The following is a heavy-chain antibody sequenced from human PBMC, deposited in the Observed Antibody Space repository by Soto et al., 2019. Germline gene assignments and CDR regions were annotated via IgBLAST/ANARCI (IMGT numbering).Heavy chain of an antibody. CDR1: GFTFSSYS. D-gene: IGHD3-9*01. V-gene: IGHV3-21*01. Sequence: GGSLRLSCAASGFTFSSYSMNWVRQAPGKGLEWVSSISSSSSYIYYADSVKGRFTISRDNAKNSLYLQMNSLRAEDTAVYYCARDPGRKSPTYYDILTGRHMAFDIWGQGTMVTVSS. J-gene: IGHJ3*02. CDR3: ARDPGRKSPTYYDILTGRHMAFDI. CDR2: ISSSSSYI.